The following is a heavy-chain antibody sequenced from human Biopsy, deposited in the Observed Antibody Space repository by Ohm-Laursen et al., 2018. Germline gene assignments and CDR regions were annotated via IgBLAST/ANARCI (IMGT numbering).Heavy chain of an antibody. D-gene: IGHD2-2*01. Sequence: ASVTVSCKPSGYTFTAFSVHWLRHAPGQGLEWMGWINPKSGDTDYPQNFQGRVSMTRDTSISTAYMDLSRLRSDDTAVYYCARGRRHCSGTCSRWYFDLWGRGTLVTVSS. CDR1: GYTFTAFS. CDR2: INPKSGDT. CDR3: ARGRRHCSGTCSRWYFDL. J-gene: IGHJ2*01. V-gene: IGHV1-2*02.